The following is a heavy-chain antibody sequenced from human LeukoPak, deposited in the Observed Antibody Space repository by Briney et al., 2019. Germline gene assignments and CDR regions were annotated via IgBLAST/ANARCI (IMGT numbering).Heavy chain of an antibody. D-gene: IGHD1-26*01. V-gene: IGHV4-59*01. CDR1: GDSMNPYY. J-gene: IGHJ4*02. CDR2: VHSDGRS. CDR3: ARDQNESYMVF. Sequence: SETLSLTCTVSGDSMNPYYWTWIRQPPGKGLEWIGFVHSDGRSNYNPSLRSRVTISLDTSRSQFSLHLSSVTAADTAVYYCARDQNESYMVFWGQGSLVTVSS.